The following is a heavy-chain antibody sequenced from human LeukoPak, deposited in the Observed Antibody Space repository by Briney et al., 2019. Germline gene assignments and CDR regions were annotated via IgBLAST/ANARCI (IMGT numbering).Heavy chain of an antibody. D-gene: IGHD7-27*01. Sequence: SGTLSLTCNVSGGSISSHYWSWIRQPPGKGLEWIGYIYYSGSTKYNPSLKSRVTISVDTSKNRFSLKLSTVTAADTAVYYCARRPTGDPKFDYWGQGTLVTVSS. J-gene: IGHJ4*02. CDR2: IYYSGST. V-gene: IGHV4-59*08. CDR3: ARRPTGDPKFDY. CDR1: GGSISSHY.